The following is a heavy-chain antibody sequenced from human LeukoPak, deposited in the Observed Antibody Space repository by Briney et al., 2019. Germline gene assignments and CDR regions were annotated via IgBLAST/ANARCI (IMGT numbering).Heavy chain of an antibody. CDR3: ARVYYRRSYDYWYFDL. CDR1: GGSISSSSYY. Sequence: SETLSLTCTVSGGSISSSSYYWSWIRQPPGKGLEWIGYIYYSGSTNYNPSLKSRVTISVDTSKNQFSLKLRSVTAADTAVYYCARVYYRRSYDYWYFDLWGRGTLVTVSS. J-gene: IGHJ2*01. CDR2: IYYSGST. D-gene: IGHD6-13*01. V-gene: IGHV4-61*01.